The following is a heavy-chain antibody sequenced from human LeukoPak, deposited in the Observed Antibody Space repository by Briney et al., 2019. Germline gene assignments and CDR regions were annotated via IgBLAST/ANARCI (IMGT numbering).Heavy chain of an antibody. D-gene: IGHD2-8*01. CDR2: IYPDDSDT. Sequence: GESLKVSCKGSGYSFTSYWIGWVRQMPGKGLEWMGIIYPDDSDTKYSPSFQGQVTISADKSISTAYLQWSSLKASDTAMYYCARLAFCTNAVCFSNYYYSMDVWGRGTTVTVSS. J-gene: IGHJ6*03. CDR3: ARLAFCTNAVCFSNYYYSMDV. CDR1: GYSFTSYW. V-gene: IGHV5-51*03.